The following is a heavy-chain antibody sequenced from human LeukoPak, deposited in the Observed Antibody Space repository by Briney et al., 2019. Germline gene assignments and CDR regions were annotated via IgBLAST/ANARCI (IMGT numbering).Heavy chain of an antibody. Sequence: PSETLSLSCTVSGGSICIYYWSWVRETPGEGLGWVGYIYFSVGTTYNPSLQSRVAISVDTSKNQFSLKLSSVTAADTAVYYCAREILGSDWSEAPLLYFDSWGQGTLVTVSS. J-gene: IGHJ4*02. D-gene: IGHD3-9*01. CDR1: GGSICIYY. CDR3: AREILGSDWSEAPLLYFDS. V-gene: IGHV4-59*01. CDR2: IYFSVGT.